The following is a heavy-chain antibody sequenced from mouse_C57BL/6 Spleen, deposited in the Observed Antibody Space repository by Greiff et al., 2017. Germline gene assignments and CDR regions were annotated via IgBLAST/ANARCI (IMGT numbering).Heavy chain of an antibody. CDR2: ISDGGSYT. V-gene: IGHV5-4*01. J-gene: IGHJ4*01. CDR1: GFTFSSYA. D-gene: IGHD3-3*01. CDR3: ARDEGDDYAMDY. Sequence: EVKVVESGGGLVKPGGSLKLSCAASGFTFSSYAMSWVRQTPEKRLEWVATISDGGSYTYYPDNVKGRFTISRDNAKNNLYLQMSQLKSEDTAMYYCARDEGDDYAMDYWGQGTSGTVSS.